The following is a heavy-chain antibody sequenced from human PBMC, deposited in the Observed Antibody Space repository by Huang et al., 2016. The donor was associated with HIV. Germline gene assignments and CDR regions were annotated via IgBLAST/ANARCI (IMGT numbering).Heavy chain of an antibody. Sequence: QVQLHQWGAGLLKPSETLSLTCAVYGGSFSGYYWSWIRQPPGKGLEWIGEITHSGSTNYNPSLKSRVTISEETSKNQFSLKLSSVTVADTAVYYCARAPHYGSGSYYYWGQGTLVTVSS. CDR3: ARAPHYGSGSYYY. CDR2: ITHSGST. D-gene: IGHD3-10*01. V-gene: IGHV4-34*01. CDR1: GGSFSGYY. J-gene: IGHJ4*02.